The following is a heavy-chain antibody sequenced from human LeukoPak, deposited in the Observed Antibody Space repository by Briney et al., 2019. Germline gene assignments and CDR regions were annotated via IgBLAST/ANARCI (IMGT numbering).Heavy chain of an antibody. CDR2: ISYDGSNK. V-gene: IGHV3-30*18. D-gene: IGHD6-13*01. CDR3: AKVTLQYSSSWTRDWYFDL. Sequence: GGSLRLSCAASGFTFSSYGMHWVRQAPGKGLEWVAVISYDGSNKYYADSVKGRFTISRDNSKNTLYLLMNSLRAEDMAVYYCAKVTLQYSSSWTRDWYFDLWGRGTLVTVSS. J-gene: IGHJ2*01. CDR1: GFTFSSYG.